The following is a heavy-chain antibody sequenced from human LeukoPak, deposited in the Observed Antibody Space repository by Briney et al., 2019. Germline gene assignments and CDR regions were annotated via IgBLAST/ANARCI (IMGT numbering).Heavy chain of an antibody. J-gene: IGHJ4*02. CDR1: GYTFNNYG. D-gene: IGHD2-2*01. Sequence: AAVRVSCMASGYTFNNYGISWVRQAPGQGLEWMGWISAYNGETRYEQNLQGRVTMTTDTSTTTAYMEVRSLRADDTAVYYCARVPPSAHQLLSSDYWGQGTLVTVSS. V-gene: IGHV1-18*01. CDR2: ISAYNGET. CDR3: ARVPPSAHQLLSSDY.